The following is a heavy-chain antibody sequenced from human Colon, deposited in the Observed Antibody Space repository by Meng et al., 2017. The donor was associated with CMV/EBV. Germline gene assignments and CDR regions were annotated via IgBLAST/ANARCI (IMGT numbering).Heavy chain of an antibody. D-gene: IGHD3-10*01. V-gene: IGHV3-7*04. J-gene: IGHJ4*02. CDR1: GLTFSSYW. CDR2: INPDESEK. Sequence: AGSLSLSCEVSGLTFSSYWFSWVRQAPEKGLEWVANINPDESEKYYLDSVKGRFTIFRDNAKNSLYLQVNSLRVDDTAVYYCATDTARVRGYWGQGTLVTVSS. CDR3: ATDTARVRGY.